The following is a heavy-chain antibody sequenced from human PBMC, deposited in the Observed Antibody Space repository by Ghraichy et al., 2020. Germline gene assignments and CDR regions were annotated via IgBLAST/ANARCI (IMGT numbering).Heavy chain of an antibody. CDR1: GGSFNAYY. V-gene: IGHV4-4*07. D-gene: IGHD1-1*01. CDR3: AREPRQLFHDAFDV. CDR2: IYASGIT. Sequence: SETLSLTCAVSGGSFNAYYWSWIRQPAGKGLEWIGRIYASGITHYNPSLKSRVTMSVDTTQNQFSLRLSSVTAADTAVYYCAREPRQLFHDAFDVWGQGTMVTVSS. J-gene: IGHJ3*01.